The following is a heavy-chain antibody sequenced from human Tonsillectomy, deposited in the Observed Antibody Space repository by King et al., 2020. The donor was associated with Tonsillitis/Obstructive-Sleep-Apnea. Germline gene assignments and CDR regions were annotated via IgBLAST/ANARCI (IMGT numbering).Heavy chain of an antibody. CDR3: ARGGYEYSDAFDI. CDR1: GFIVKSNY. Sequence: ESGGGLVQPGGSLRLSCTASGFIVKSNYMSWVRQAPGKGLEWVSVIYSGGSTYYADSVKGRFTVSRDNSKNTLYLQMNSLRAEDTAVYYCARGGYEYSDAFDIWGQGTMVTVSS. D-gene: IGHD6-6*01. J-gene: IGHJ3*02. V-gene: IGHV3-66*01. CDR2: IYSGGST.